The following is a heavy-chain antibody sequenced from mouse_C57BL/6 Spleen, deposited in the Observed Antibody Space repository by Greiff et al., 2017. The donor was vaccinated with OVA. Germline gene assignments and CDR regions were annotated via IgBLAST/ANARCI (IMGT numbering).Heavy chain of an antibody. CDR1: GYTFTSYW. D-gene: IGHD2-4*01. J-gene: IGHJ3*01. V-gene: IGHV1-59*01. CDR3: ARSRDYDLGAY. Sequence: VQLQQPGAELVRPGTSVKLSCKASGYTFTSYWMHWVKQRPGQGLEWIGVIDPSDSYTNYNQKFKGKATLTVDTSSSTAYMQLSSLTSEDSAVYYCARSRDYDLGAYWGQGTLVTVSA. CDR2: IDPSDSYT.